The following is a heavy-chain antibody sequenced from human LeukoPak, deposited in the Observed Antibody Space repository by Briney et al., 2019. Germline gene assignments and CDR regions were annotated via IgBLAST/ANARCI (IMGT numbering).Heavy chain of an antibody. CDR2: IYYSGST. CDR3: ARHIYDSSGYFDY. J-gene: IGHJ4*02. V-gene: IGHV4-59*08. CDR1: GGSISSYY. Sequence: PSETLSLTCTVSGGSISSYYWSWIRQPPGKGLEWIGYIYYSGSTNYNPSLKSRVTISVDTSKNQFSLKLSSVTAADTAVYYCARHIYDSSGYFDYWGQGTLVAVSS. D-gene: IGHD3-22*01.